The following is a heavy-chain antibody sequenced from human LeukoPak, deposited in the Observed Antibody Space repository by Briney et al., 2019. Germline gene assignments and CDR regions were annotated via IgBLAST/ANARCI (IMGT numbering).Heavy chain of an antibody. CDR2: ISQSGST. D-gene: IGHD3-16*01. CDR1: GASFSGYY. J-gene: IGHJ6*02. V-gene: IGHV4-34*01. CDR3: ARATDDEFYLYYGMDV. Sequence: SETLSLTCAVCGASFSGYYWNWIRQPPGRGLEWIGEISQSGSTNYNPSLKSRITMSVDTSKNQFSLQLRSMTAADTAVYFCARATDDEFYLYYGMDVWGQGTTVTVSS.